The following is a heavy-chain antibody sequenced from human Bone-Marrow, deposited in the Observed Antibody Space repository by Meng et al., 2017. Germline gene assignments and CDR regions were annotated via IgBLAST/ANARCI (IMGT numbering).Heavy chain of an antibody. CDR1: GGTFSSYA. J-gene: IGHJ3*02. Sequence: SVKVSCKASGGTFSSYAISWVRQAPGQGLEWRGGIIPIFGTANYAQKFQGRVTITADKSTSTAYMELSSLRSEDTAVYYCARDPLAVGAFHAFDIWGQGTMVTVSS. D-gene: IGHD1-26*01. CDR2: IIPIFGTA. CDR3: ARDPLAVGAFHAFDI. V-gene: IGHV1-69*06.